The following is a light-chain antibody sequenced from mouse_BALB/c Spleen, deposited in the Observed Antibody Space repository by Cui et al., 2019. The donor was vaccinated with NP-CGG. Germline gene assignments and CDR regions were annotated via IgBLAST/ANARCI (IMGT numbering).Light chain of an antibody. Sequence: QAVFSQESARTTSPGETVTLTCRSSTGAVTTSNYANWVQEKPDHLFTGLIGATNNRAPGVPARFSGSLIGDKAALTITGAQTEDEAIYFCALWYSNHWVFGGGTKLTVL. V-gene: IGLV1*01. CDR3: ALWYSNHWV. CDR2: ATN. J-gene: IGLJ1*01. CDR1: TGAVTTSNY.